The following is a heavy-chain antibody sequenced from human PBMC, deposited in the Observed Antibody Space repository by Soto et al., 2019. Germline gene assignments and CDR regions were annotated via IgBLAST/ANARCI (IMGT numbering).Heavy chain of an antibody. D-gene: IGHD6-13*01. J-gene: IGHJ4*02. Sequence: ASVKVSCKASGGTFSSYAIGWVRQAPGQGLEWMGGIIPIFGTANYAQKFQGRVTITADESTSTAYMELSSLRSEDTAVYYCASSDSSSLKYDYWGQGTLVTVSS. CDR1: GGTFSSYA. CDR2: IIPIFGTA. V-gene: IGHV1-69*13. CDR3: ASSDSSSLKYDY.